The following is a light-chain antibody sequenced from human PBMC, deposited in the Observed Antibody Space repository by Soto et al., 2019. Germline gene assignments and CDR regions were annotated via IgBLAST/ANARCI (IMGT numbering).Light chain of an antibody. Sequence: QSGLTQPASVSGSPGQSITISCTGTSSDVGGYNYVSWYQHHPGKAPKLMIYDVSYRPSGVSNRFSGSKSGNTASLTISGLQAEDEADYYCSSYTTSSTLRYVFGTGTKVTVL. CDR2: DVS. CDR3: SSYTTSSTLRYV. V-gene: IGLV2-14*03. J-gene: IGLJ1*01. CDR1: SSDVGGYNY.